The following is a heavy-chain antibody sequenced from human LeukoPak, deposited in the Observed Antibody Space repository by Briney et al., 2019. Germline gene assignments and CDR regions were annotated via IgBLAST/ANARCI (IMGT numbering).Heavy chain of an antibody. Sequence: SETLSLTCAVSGGSISTNNWWAWIRQAPGKGLEWIGYIYYSGSTYSNPSLNSRITMSLNTSKNQFSLKLSPVTALDTAVYYCARKKDSSSWYDYWGQGTLVTVSS. CDR3: ARKKDSSSWYDY. D-gene: IGHD6-13*01. CDR2: IYYSGST. J-gene: IGHJ4*02. V-gene: IGHV4-28*01. CDR1: GGSISTNNW.